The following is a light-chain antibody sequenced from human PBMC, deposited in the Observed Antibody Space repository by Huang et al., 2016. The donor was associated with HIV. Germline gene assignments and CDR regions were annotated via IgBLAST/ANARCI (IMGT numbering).Light chain of an antibody. J-gene: IGKJ2*01. CDR3: QQYNKWPPQYT. CDR2: AAS. CDR1: QRVNTN. Sequence: LSQSPPTLPASPGERVTISCGARQRVNTNVAWYHQKPGQPPKLLIYAASTSATGVPARFAGSGCGTESTLTIDSMRSHDFAVDYCQQYNKWPPQYTFGQGTRLEIK. V-gene: IGKV3-15*01.